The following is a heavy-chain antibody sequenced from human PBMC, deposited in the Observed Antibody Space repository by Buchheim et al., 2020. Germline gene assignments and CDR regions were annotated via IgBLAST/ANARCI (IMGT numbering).Heavy chain of an antibody. Sequence: QVQLQESGPGLVKPSQTLSLTCTVSGGSISSGDYYWSWIRQPPGKGLEWIGYIYYSGSTYYNPSLKSRVTISVDTSKNQFSLKLSSVTAADTAVYYCARMHSGYYGSGSYYKAPLLYYYYGMDVWGQGTT. J-gene: IGHJ6*02. CDR1: GGSISSGDYY. V-gene: IGHV4-30-4*01. D-gene: IGHD3-10*01. CDR2: IYYSGST. CDR3: ARMHSGYYGSGSYYKAPLLYYYYGMDV.